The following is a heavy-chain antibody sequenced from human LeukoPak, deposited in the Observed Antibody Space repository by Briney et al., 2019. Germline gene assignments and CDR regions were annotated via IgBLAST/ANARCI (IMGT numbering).Heavy chain of an antibody. CDR2: IYTSGST. CDR3: ARGLRLRYSSGWYKKGFDY. V-gene: IGHV4-4*07. J-gene: IGHJ4*02. Sequence: SETLSLTCTVSGGSISSYYWSWIRQPAGKGLEWIGRIYTSGSTNYNPSLKSRVTISVDTSKNQFSLKLSSVTAADTAVYYCARGLRLRYSSGWYKKGFDYWGQGTLVTVSS. D-gene: IGHD6-19*01. CDR1: GGSISSYY.